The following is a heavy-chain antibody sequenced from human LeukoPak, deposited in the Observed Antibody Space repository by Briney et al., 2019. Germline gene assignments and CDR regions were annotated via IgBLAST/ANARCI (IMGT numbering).Heavy chain of an antibody. Sequence: GGSLRLSCAASGSTFSGSAMHWVRQAPGKGLEWVGQIGSGAKSFATAYAASVKGRFTISRDDSKNTGYLQMNSMQTEDTAVYYCTREKEADNFGLAYYYYYMDVWGKGTTVTVSS. V-gene: IGHV3-73*01. CDR1: GSTFSGSA. D-gene: IGHD5-18*01. CDR2: IGSGAKSFAT. J-gene: IGHJ6*03. CDR3: TREKEADNFGLAYYYYYMDV.